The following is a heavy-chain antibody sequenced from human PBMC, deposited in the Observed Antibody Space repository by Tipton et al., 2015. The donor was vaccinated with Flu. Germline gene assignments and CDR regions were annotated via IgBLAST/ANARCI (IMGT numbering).Heavy chain of an antibody. J-gene: IGHJ4*02. CDR1: GGSISSYY. V-gene: IGHV4-59*01. CDR2: IYYSGST. Sequence: TLSLTCTVSGGSISSYYWSWIRQPPGKGLEWIGYIYYSGSTNYNPSLKSRVTISVDTSKNQFSLKLSSVTAADTAVYYCARGRGIAAAGPCDYWGQGTLSPSPQ. D-gene: IGHD6-13*01. CDR3: ARGRGIAAAGPCDY.